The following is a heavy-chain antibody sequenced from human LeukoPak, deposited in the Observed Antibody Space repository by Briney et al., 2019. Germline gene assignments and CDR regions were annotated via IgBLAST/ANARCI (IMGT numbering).Heavy chain of an antibody. CDR2: INHSGST. J-gene: IGHJ5*02. D-gene: IGHD5-12*01. V-gene: IGHV4-34*01. CDR3: ARGSLRGYSGYPNWFDP. CDR1: GGSFSGYY. Sequence: SETLSLTCAVYGGSFSGYYWSWIRQPPGKGLEWIGEINHSGSTNYNPSLKSRVTISVDKSKNQFSLKLSSVTAADTAVYYCARGSLRGYSGYPNWFDPWGQGTLVTVSS.